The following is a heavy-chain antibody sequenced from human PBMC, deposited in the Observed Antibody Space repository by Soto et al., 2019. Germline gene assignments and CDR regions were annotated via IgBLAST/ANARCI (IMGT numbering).Heavy chain of an antibody. J-gene: IGHJ4*02. Sequence: QVQLQQWGAGLLKPSETLSLTCAVYGGSFSGYYWTWIRQPPGKGLEWIGEINHGGSTNYNPSLKNRDSISVDKSKNQFSLKLSSVTAADTPLYTCAREQLASGSYQVDFWGQGTLVTVSS. CDR2: INHGGST. D-gene: IGHD3-10*01. V-gene: IGHV4-34*01. CDR3: AREQLASGSYQVDF. CDR1: GGSFSGYY.